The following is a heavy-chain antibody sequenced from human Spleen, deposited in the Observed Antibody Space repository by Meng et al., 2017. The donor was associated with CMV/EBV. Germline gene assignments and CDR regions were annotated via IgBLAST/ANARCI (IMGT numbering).Heavy chain of an antibody. V-gene: IGHV3-48*03. CDR2: ISSSGSTI. Sequence: LSLTCAASGFTFSSYEMNWVRQAPGKGLEWVSYISSSGSTIYYADSVKGRFTISRDNAKNSLYLQMNSLRAEDTAVYYCARAHSKVVDYWGQGTLVTVSS. CDR1: GFTFSSYE. CDR3: ARAHSKVVDY. D-gene: IGHD4-11*01. J-gene: IGHJ4*02.